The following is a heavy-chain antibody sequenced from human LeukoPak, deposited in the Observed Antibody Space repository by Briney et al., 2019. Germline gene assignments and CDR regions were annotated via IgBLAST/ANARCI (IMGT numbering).Heavy chain of an antibody. Sequence: SETLSLTCTVSGGSISSGSYYWSWIRQPAGKGLEWIGRIYTSGSTNYNPSLKSRVTISVDTPKNQFSLKLSSVTAADTAVYYCARAGDCSSTSCYREGWFDPWGQVTLVTVSS. D-gene: IGHD2-2*02. J-gene: IGHJ5*02. CDR2: IYTSGST. V-gene: IGHV4-61*02. CDR3: ARAGDCSSTSCYREGWFDP. CDR1: GGSISSGSYY.